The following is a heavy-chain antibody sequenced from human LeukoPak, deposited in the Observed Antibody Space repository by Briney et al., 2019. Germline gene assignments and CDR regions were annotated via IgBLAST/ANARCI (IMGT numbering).Heavy chain of an antibody. V-gene: IGHV3-23*01. J-gene: IGHJ4*02. CDR1: GFTFSDYA. CDR3: AKRDLYFDY. CDR2: ISGSGGNT. Sequence: PGGSLRLSCAASGFTFSDYAMSWVRQAPGKALEWVSAISGSGGNTFYADSVRGRFTISRDNSQNTLSLQMNSLRAEDTAVYYCAKRDLYFDYWGQGTLVTVSS.